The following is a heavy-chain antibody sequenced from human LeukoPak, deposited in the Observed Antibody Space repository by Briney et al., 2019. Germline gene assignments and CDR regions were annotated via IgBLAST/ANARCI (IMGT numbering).Heavy chain of an antibody. CDR3: PRLAVVSSWFNDY. CDR2: INTYNGNT. D-gene: IGHD6-13*01. CDR1: GYTFNTYE. J-gene: IGHJ4*02. Sequence: GASVKVSCKASGYTFNTYEIAWLGKAPGQGLEWMGWINTYNGNTNYAQKVQGRVTLKTDTSTSTAYMDLTNLTSDHTPAYTCPRLAVVSSWFNDYGGQGTLVSV. V-gene: IGHV1-18*01.